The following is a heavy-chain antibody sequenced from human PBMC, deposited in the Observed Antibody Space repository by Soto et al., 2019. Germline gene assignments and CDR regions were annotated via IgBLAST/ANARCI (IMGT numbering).Heavy chain of an antibody. Sequence: PGGSLRLSCVASGCTFDEYTMHWVRQAPGKGLEWVSLISWDGGSTYYADSVKGRFTISRDNSKNSLYLQMNSLRTEDTALYYCANDGSSSCSGYYYDGMDVWGQGTTVAVSS. J-gene: IGHJ6*02. CDR1: GCTFDEYT. D-gene: IGHD6-6*01. CDR2: ISWDGGST. V-gene: IGHV3-43*01. CDR3: ANDGSSSCSGYYYDGMDV.